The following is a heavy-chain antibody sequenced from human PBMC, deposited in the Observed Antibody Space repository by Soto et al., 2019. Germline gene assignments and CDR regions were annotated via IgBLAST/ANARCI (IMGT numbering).Heavy chain of an antibody. CDR3: ARDPPGPNCDFWSGYYSFGFANFDY. J-gene: IGHJ4*02. CDR1: GYTFTSYG. D-gene: IGHD3-3*01. CDR2: ISAYNGNT. V-gene: IGHV1-18*01. Sequence: ASVKASGTASGYTFTSYGISWVRQAPGQGLEWMGWISAYNGNTNYAQKLQGRVTMTTDTSTSTAYMELRSLRSDDTAVYYCARDPPGPNCDFWSGYYSFGFANFDYWGQGTLVTVSS.